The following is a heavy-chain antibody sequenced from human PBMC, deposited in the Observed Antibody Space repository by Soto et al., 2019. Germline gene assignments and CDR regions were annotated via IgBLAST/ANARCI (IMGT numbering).Heavy chain of an antibody. V-gene: IGHV3-30-3*01. CDR2: TSYDGGNK. J-gene: IGHJ2*01. CDR3: ARGFLGTVIVPNWYFDL. Sequence: QVQLVESGGGVVQPGRSLRLSCAASGFTFSSYAMHWVRQAPGKGLEWVAVTSYDGGNKYYADSVKGRFTISRDNSKNTLYLQMNSLRAEDTALYYCARGFLGTVIVPNWYFDLWGRGTLVTVSS. D-gene: IGHD5-18*01. CDR1: GFTFSSYA.